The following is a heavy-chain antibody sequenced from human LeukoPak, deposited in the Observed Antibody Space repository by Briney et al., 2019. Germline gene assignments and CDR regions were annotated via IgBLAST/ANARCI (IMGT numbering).Heavy chain of an antibody. CDR3: AKDRHAPGRYCSTTTCFPFDL. CDR2: IKQDGSEK. J-gene: IGHJ5*02. V-gene: IGHV3-7*03. D-gene: IGHD2-2*01. Sequence: GGSLRLSCEASVFTLSSYLMSWVRQAPGKGLEWVANIKQDGSEKHNVDSVKGRFTISRDNSKKTLYLQMNSLRAEDTAVYYCAKDRHAPGRYCSTTTCFPFDLWGQGTLVTVSS. CDR1: VFTLSSYL.